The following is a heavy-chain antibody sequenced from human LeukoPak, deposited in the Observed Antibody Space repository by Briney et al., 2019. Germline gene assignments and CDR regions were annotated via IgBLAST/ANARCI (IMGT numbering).Heavy chain of an antibody. D-gene: IGHD6-13*01. CDR1: GFTFSSYW. CDR3: ASFGRYSSSWYAFDI. V-gene: IGHV3-7*01. CDR2: IKQDGSEK. Sequence: PGGSLRLSCAASGFTFSSYWMSWVRQAPGKGLEWVANIKQDGSEKYYVDSVKGRFTISRDNAKNSLYLQMNSLRAEDTAVYYCASFGRYSSSWYAFDIWGQGTMVTVSS. J-gene: IGHJ3*02.